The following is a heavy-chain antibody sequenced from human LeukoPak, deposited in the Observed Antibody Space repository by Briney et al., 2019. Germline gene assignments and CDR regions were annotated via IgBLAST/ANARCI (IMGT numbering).Heavy chain of an antibody. J-gene: IGHJ4*02. V-gene: IGHV4-59*08. CDR1: GGSISSYY. CDR2: IYYSGST. Sequence: SETLSLTCTVSGGSISSYYWSWIRQPPGKGLEWIGYIYYSGSTNYNPSLKSRVTISVDTSKNQFSLKLSSVTAADTAVYYCARGAAGYGEFDYWGQGTLVTVSS. D-gene: IGHD3-10*01. CDR3: ARGAAGYGEFDY.